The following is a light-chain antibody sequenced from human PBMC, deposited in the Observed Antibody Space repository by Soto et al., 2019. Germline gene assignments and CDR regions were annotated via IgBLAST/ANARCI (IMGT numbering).Light chain of an antibody. V-gene: IGKV3-20*01. CDR1: QSVSNSH. CDR2: GAS. CDR3: QQYCSSPYT. J-gene: IGKJ2*01. Sequence: EIVLTQSPGTLSLSPGERVTLSCRASQSVSNSHLAWHQQKPGQAPRLLIYGASSRATGTPDRFSGSGSGTDFTLIISSLEPEDCEVYYCQQYCSSPYTFGQGTKLEIK.